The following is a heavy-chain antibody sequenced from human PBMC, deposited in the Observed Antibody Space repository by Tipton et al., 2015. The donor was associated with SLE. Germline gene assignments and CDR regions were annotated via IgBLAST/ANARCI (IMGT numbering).Heavy chain of an antibody. D-gene: IGHD1-26*01. CDR2: IYTSGAT. J-gene: IGHJ3*02. CDR3: ARTLGAIAHTVYDAFDI. CDR1: GGSISNYY. Sequence: LRLSCTVSGGSISNYYWSWIRQPAGQGLEWIGRIYTSGATDDNPSLKSRVTMSVDMSKNQFSLRLTSVTAADTAVYYCARTLGAIAHTVYDAFDIWGQGKMVTVSS. V-gene: IGHV4-4*07.